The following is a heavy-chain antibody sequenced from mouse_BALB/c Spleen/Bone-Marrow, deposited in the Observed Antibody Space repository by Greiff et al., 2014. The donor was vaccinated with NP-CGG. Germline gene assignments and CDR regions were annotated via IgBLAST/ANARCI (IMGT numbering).Heavy chain of an antibody. Sequence: QVQLKESGSVLVRPGASVKLSCKASGYTFTSSWMHWAQQRPGQGLEWIGEIHPNSGNTNYNEKFKGKGTLTVDTSSSTAYVDLSSLTAEDSAVYYWARELGRGYYFDYWGQGTTLTVSS. CDR2: IHPNSGNT. CDR3: ARELGRGYYFDY. V-gene: IGHV1S130*01. CDR1: GYTFTSSW. D-gene: IGHD4-1*01. J-gene: IGHJ2*01.